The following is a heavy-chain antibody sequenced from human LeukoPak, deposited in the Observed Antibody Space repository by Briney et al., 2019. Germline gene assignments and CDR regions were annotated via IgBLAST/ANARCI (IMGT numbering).Heavy chain of an antibody. CDR3: ARDSSSWYVSEH. D-gene: IGHD6-13*01. Sequence: GRSLRLSCAASGFTFDDYVMSWVRQAPGKGLEWVSGINWNGGSTGYADSVKGRFTISRDNAKNSLYLQMNSLRAEDTALYYCARDSSSWYVSEHWGQGTLVTVSS. V-gene: IGHV3-20*04. CDR1: GFTFDDYV. J-gene: IGHJ1*01. CDR2: INWNGGST.